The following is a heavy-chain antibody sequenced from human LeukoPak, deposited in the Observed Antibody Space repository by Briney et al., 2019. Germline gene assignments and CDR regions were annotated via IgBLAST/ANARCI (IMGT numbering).Heavy chain of an antibody. CDR1: GFTFSSYC. CDR3: ASGGSSWFFDY. V-gene: IGHV3-48*01. CDR2: ISSSSSTI. Sequence: GGSLRLSCAASGFTFSSYCMNWVRQAPGKGLEWVSYISSSSSTIYYADSVKGRFTISRDNAKNSLYLQMNSLRAEDTAVYYCASGGSSWFFDYWGQGTLVTVSS. D-gene: IGHD6-13*01. J-gene: IGHJ4*02.